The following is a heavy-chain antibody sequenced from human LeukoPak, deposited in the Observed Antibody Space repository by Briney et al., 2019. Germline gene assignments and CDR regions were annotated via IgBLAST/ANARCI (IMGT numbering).Heavy chain of an antibody. J-gene: IGHJ6*02. D-gene: IGHD6-19*01. CDR2: MNPNSDNT. V-gene: IGHV1-8*01. CDR1: GYTFTSYD. Sequence: ASVKVSCKASGYTFTSYDINWVRQATGQGLEWMGWMNPNSDNTGYAQKFQGRVTMTRNTSISTAYMELSSLRSEDTAVYYCAREGAVGGYYYYYYGMDVWGQGTTVTVSS. CDR3: AREGAVGGYYYYYYGMDV.